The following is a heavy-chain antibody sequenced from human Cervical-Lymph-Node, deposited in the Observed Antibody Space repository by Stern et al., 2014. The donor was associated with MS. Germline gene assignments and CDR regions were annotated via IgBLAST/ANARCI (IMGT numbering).Heavy chain of an antibody. J-gene: IGHJ5*02. CDR2: IIPFVGTA. V-gene: IGHV1-69*06. Sequence: VQLLESGADVKKPGSSVRVSCKTSGGISWLRQAPGQGLEWMGGIIPFVGTANYAQTFPGRLTITADTSTNTTYMELSSLRSDDTAVYYCARGAGDNWFDPWGQGTLVSVSS. CDR1: GG. D-gene: IGHD3-10*01. CDR3: ARGAGDNWFDP.